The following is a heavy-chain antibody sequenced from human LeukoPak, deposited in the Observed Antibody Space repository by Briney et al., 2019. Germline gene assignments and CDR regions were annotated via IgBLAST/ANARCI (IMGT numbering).Heavy chain of an antibody. CDR2: FYNSGST. CDR3: ARRLRPGDYFDY. V-gene: IGHV4-39*01. CDR1: GGSIDSSTYY. D-gene: IGHD3-16*01. J-gene: IGHJ4*02. Sequence: PSETLSLTCTVSGGSIDSSTYYWDWIRQPPGKGLEWIGSFYNSGSTYRNPSLSSQVTIFADMSKNQFSLKLTSVTAADTAVYYCARRLRPGDYFDYWGQGILVTVSS.